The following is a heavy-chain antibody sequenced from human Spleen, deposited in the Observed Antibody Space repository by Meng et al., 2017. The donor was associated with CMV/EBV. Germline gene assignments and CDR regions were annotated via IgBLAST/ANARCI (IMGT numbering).Heavy chain of an antibody. J-gene: IGHJ5*02. CDR2: INSDGSST. Sequence: GESLKISCEASGFTFSNCWMHWVRQAPGKGLVWVSRINSDGSSTSYADSVKGRFTISRDNAKNTLYLQMNSLRAEDTAVYYCARGPGARFDPWGQGTLVTVSS. V-gene: IGHV3-74*01. D-gene: IGHD1-26*01. CDR3: ARGPGARFDP. CDR1: GFTFSNCW.